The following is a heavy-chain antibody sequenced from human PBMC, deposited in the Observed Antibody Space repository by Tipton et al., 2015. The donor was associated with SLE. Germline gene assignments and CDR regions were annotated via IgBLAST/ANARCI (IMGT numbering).Heavy chain of an antibody. CDR1: GFTLSSYT. V-gene: IGHV3-21*01. Sequence: SLRLSCTASGFTLSSYTMIWVRQAPGKGLERVSSISVRGTYIFYENSLRGRITVSRDDAKNSLFLPVDNLSAEDSAMYYCARYGCINYVDSWGQVILVTVS. D-gene: IGHD4-17*01. J-gene: IGHJ4*02. CDR2: ISVRGTYI. CDR3: ARYGCINYVDS.